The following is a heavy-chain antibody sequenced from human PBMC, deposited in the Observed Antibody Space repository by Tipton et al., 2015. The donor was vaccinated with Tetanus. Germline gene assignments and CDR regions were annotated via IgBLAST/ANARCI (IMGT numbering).Heavy chain of an antibody. CDR3: AGMGRGGGEAGAHD. V-gene: IGHV4-34*01. J-gene: IGHJ4*02. CDR1: NGSLFGYY. CDR2: VNHSGST. D-gene: IGHD3-10*01. Sequence: TLSLTCAVYNGSLFGYYWSWIRQPPGKGLEWIGEVNHSGSTNYNPSLKTGVTISIDTSRNQMSLKLSSLTATDTAVYYCAGMGRGGGEAGAHDWGQGTLVTVSS.